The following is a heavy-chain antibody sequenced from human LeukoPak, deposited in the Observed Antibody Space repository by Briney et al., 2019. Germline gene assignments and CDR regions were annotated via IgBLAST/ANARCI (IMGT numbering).Heavy chain of an antibody. CDR3: ARKTYSGTYYDY. J-gene: IGHJ4*02. CDR2: INPKSGGT. CDR1: GYTFTGYY. V-gene: IGHV1-2*02. D-gene: IGHD1-26*01. Sequence: ASVKVSCKASGYTFTGYYMHWVRQAPGQGLERMGWINPKSGGTNYAQKFQGRVTMTRDTSISTAYMELSRLRSDDTAVYYCARKTYSGTYYDYWGQGTLVTVSS.